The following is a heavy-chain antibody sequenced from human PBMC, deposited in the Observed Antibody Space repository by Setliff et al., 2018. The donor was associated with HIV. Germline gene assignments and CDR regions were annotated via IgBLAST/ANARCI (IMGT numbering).Heavy chain of an antibody. D-gene: IGHD3-9*01. Sequence: PGGSLRLSCAASGFTLSTYTMNWVRQAPGKGLEWVGSIRSKVYGGTTEYAASVKGRFTISRDDSKSVAYLQVNSLRTDDTAVYYCTRDFMTGSAYWGKGTTVTVSS. CDR3: TRDFMTGSAY. CDR1: GFTLSTYT. J-gene: IGHJ6*04. CDR2: IRSKVYGGTT. V-gene: IGHV3-49*04.